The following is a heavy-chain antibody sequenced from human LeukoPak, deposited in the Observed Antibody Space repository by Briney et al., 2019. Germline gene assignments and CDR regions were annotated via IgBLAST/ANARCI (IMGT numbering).Heavy chain of an antibody. J-gene: IGHJ6*02. CDR1: GGSLRSSYYY. Sequence: PSETLSLTCTVSGGSLRSSYYYWGWIRQPPGKGLEWIGSIYDSGSTYYNPSLKSRVTISVDKSKNQFSLNLNSVTAADTAVYYCAKHFYYALDVWGQGTTVTVSS. CDR2: IYDSGST. CDR3: AKHFYYALDV. V-gene: IGHV4-39*07.